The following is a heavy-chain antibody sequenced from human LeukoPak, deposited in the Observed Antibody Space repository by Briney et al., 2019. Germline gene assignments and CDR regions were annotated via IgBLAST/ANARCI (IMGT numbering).Heavy chain of an antibody. Sequence: GGSLRLSCAASGFTFRSYAMTWVRQAPGKGLEWVSSISDSSNTYYADSVKGRFTISRDNPRNTLYLQMNILRTEDTAVYYCAKEGTPHVSTWYDLWGQGTQVIVSS. CDR1: GFTFRSYA. CDR2: ISDSSNT. CDR3: AKEGTPHVSTWYDL. J-gene: IGHJ5*02. V-gene: IGHV3-23*01. D-gene: IGHD3-10*01.